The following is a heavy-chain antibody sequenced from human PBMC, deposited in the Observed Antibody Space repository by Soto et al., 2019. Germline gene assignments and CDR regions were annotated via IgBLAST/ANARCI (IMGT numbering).Heavy chain of an antibody. V-gene: IGHV3-33*01. CDR3: ARDRSEAVAGMFQH. Sequence: GGSLRLSCAASGFTFSSYGMHWVRQAPGKGLEWVAVIWDDGSNKYYADYVKGRFTISRDNSKNTLYLQMSSLRAEDTAVYYCARDRSEAVAGMFQHWGQGTLVTVSS. CDR2: IWDDGSNK. CDR1: GFTFSSYG. D-gene: IGHD6-19*01. J-gene: IGHJ1*01.